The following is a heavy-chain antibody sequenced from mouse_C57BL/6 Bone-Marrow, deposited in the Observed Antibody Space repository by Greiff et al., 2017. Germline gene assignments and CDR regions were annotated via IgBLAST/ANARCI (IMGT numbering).Heavy chain of an antibody. CDR1: GYTFTSYW. J-gene: IGHJ4*01. V-gene: IGHV1-52*01. CDR3: ARGTYYEAMDY. Sequence: QVQLQQPGAELVRPGSSVKLSCKASGYTFTSYWMHWVKQRPIQGLEWIGNIDPSDSETYYNQKFKDKATLTVDKSSSTAYMQLSSLTSEDSAVYYCARGTYYEAMDYWGQGTSVTVSS. CDR2: IDPSDSET. D-gene: IGHD2-10*01.